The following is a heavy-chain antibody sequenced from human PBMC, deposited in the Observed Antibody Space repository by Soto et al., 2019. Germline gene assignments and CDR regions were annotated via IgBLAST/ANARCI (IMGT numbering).Heavy chain of an antibody. D-gene: IGHD5-18*01. V-gene: IGHV3-23*01. J-gene: IGHJ3*02. Sequence: PGGSLRLSCAASGFTFSSYAMSWVRQAPGKGLEWVSAISGSGGSTYYADSVKGRFTISRDNSKNTLYLQMNSLRAEDTAVYYCTIQLWFQGAFETWGQGTMVPVSS. CDR1: GFTFSSYA. CDR2: ISGSGGST. CDR3: TIQLWFQGAFET.